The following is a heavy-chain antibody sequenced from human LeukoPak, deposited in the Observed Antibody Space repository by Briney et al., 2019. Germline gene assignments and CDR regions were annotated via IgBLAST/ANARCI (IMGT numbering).Heavy chain of an antibody. CDR3: GRDYRASGIIFVFDY. J-gene: IGHJ4*02. CDR1: GHTLTSNG. CDR2: INTYNGDT. V-gene: IGHV1-18*01. Sequence: SVKVSCKASGHTLTSNGISWVRQAPGQELEWMGWINTYNGDTNYAQNFQGRVTMNTDTSTSTAYMELRSLRSDDTAVHYCGRDYRASGIIFVFDYWGQGTLVSVSS. D-gene: IGHD3-10*01.